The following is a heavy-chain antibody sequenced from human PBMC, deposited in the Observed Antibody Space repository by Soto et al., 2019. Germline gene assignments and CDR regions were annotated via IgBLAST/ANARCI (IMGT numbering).Heavy chain of an antibody. V-gene: IGHV1-8*01. Sequence: GPVKVSRKASGYTFTSYDINWVRQATGQGVGGKGWMNPNSGNTGYAQKFQGRVTMTRNTSISTAYMELSSLRSEDTAVYYCARVRGERVVRGFITWGMDVWGQGTTVTVSS. CDR2: MNPNSGNT. CDR3: ARVRGERVVRGFITWGMDV. J-gene: IGHJ6*02. CDR1: GYTFTSYD. D-gene: IGHD3-10*01.